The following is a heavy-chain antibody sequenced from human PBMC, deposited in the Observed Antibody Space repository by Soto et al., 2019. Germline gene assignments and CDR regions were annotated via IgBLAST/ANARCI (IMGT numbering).Heavy chain of an antibody. CDR1: GFTFSSYA. CDR2: ISYDGSNK. J-gene: IGHJ4*02. Sequence: QVQLVESGGGVVQPGRSLRLSCAASGFTFSSYAMHWVRQAPGKGLEWVAVISYDGSNKYYADSVKGRFTISRDNSKNTLYLQMNSLRAEDTAVYYCARDHYDFWSALGDTRSENYFDYWGQGTLVTVSS. D-gene: IGHD3-3*01. V-gene: IGHV3-30-3*01. CDR3: ARDHYDFWSALGDTRSENYFDY.